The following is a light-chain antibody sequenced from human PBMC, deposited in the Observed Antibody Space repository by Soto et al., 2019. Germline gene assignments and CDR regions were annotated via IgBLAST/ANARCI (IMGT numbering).Light chain of an antibody. CDR1: SSDVDAYDF. J-gene: IGLJ1*01. CDR3: SSYTTSSTRV. Sequence: QSVLTQPASVSGSPGQSIPISCTGTSSDVDAYDFVSWYQQHPDKAPKLMIYEVIYRPSGVSNRFSGSKSVNTATLTISGLQAEDEGDYSCSSYTTSSTRVFGTGTKVTV. V-gene: IGLV2-14*03. CDR2: EVI.